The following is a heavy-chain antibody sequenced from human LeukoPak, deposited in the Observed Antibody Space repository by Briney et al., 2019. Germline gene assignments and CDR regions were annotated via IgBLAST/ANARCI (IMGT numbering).Heavy chain of an antibody. D-gene: IGHD2-2*01. CDR1: GFTFSSYS. CDR3: AREYCSSTSCYFDY. J-gene: IGHJ4*02. CDR2: ISSSSRYL. V-gene: IGHV3-21*01. Sequence: GSLRLSCAASGFTFSSYSMNWVRQAPGKGLEWVSSISSSSRYLYYAGTVKGRFTISRDNPKNSLYLQMNSLRAEDTAVYYCAREYCSSTSCYFDYWGQGTLVTVSS.